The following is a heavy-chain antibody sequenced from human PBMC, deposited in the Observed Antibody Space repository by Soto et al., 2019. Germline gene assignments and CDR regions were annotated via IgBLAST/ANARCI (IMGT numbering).Heavy chain of an antibody. V-gene: IGHV3-74*01. D-gene: IGHD6-19*01. J-gene: IGHJ6*02. CDR1: GFTFNTYW. CDR3: ARVLEVAVAGYHYYYGMDV. Sequence: EVQLVESGGGLVQPGGSLRLSCAASGFTFNTYWMHWVRQAPGKGLVRVSHINSDGSSTVYADSVKGRFTISRDNAKNTLYLQMNRLRAEDTAVYYCARVLEVAVAGYHYYYGMDVWGQGTTVTVSS. CDR2: INSDGSST.